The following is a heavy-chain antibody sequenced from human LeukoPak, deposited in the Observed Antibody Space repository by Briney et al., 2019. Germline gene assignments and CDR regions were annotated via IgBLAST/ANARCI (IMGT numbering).Heavy chain of an antibody. CDR3: ARRPLRAPYYYYGMDV. J-gene: IGHJ6*02. V-gene: IGHV4-34*01. D-gene: IGHD5-12*01. CDR1: GGSFSGYY. CDR2: INHSGST. Sequence: SETLSLTCAVYGGSFSGYYWSWIRQPPGKGLEWIGEINHSGSTNYNPSLKSRVTISVDTSKNQFSLKLSSVTAADTAVYYCARRPLRAPYYYYGMDVWGQGTTVTVSS.